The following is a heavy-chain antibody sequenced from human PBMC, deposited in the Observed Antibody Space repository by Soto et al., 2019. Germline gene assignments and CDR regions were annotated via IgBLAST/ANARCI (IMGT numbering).Heavy chain of an antibody. V-gene: IGHV5-10-1*01. CDR2: IDPRDSYT. D-gene: IGHD1-7*01. CDR1: GYSFTTYW. CDR3: AREKSDRELFNWLDP. J-gene: IGHJ5*02. Sequence: ASLKISCEASGYSFTTYWLSWVRQMPGKGLEWMGAIDPRDSYTKYSPSFQGHVTLSVDKYISTAYLQWNSLKASDTAIYYCAREKSDRELFNWLDPWGQGTLVTVSS.